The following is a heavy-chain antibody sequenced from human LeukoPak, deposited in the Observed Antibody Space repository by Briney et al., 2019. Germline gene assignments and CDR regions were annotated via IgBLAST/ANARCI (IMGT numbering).Heavy chain of an antibody. CDR1: GYTFTSYA. D-gene: IGHD3-22*01. Sequence: ASVKVSCKASGYTFTSYAMNWVRQAPGQGLEWMGWMNPNSGNSGYAQKFQGRVTITRDNSISTAYMELNSLTSEDTAVYYCARAISDSTGYYAYYFDSWGQGTLVTVSS. CDR3: ARAISDSTGYYAYYFDS. V-gene: IGHV1-8*03. CDR2: MNPNSGNS. J-gene: IGHJ4*02.